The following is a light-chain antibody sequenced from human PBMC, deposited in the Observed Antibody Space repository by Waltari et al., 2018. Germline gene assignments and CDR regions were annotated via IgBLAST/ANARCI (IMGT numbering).Light chain of an antibody. V-gene: IGKV1-39*01. CDR1: QSISSY. Sequence: DIQMTQSPSSLSAPVAHRVTITCRASQSISSYLNWYQQKPGKAPKLLIYAASSLQSGVPSRFSGSGSGTDFTLTISSLQPEDFATYYCQQSYSTPVTFGQGTKLEIK. CDR3: QQSYSTPVT. J-gene: IGKJ2*01. CDR2: AAS.